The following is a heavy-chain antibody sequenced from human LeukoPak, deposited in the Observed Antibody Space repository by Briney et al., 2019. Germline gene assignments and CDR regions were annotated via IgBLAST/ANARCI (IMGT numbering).Heavy chain of an antibody. CDR1: GYSFTSYW. J-gene: IGHJ4*02. Sequence: GESLNISCKGSGYSFTSYWIGWVRQMPGKGLEWMGIIYPGDSDTRYSPSFQGQVTISADKSISTAYLQWSSLKASDTAMYYCARRSPIYGSGSYMDYLGEGTLVTVSS. CDR3: ARRSPIYGSGSYMDY. CDR2: IYPGDSDT. D-gene: IGHD3-10*01. V-gene: IGHV5-51*01.